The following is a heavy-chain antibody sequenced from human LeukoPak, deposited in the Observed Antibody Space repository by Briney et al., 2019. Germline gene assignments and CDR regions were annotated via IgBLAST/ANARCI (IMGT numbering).Heavy chain of an antibody. CDR3: ARITPSNYAWFDP. CDR2: IYPGST. CDR1: GGSISSNY. D-gene: IGHD4-11*01. Sequence: PSETLSLTCSVSGGSISSNYWSWIRQPAGKGLEWIGRIYPGSTNYNPSLKSRVTISVDTSKNQFSLKLSSVTAADTAVYYCARITPSNYAWFDPWGQGTLVTVSS. V-gene: IGHV4-4*07. J-gene: IGHJ5*02.